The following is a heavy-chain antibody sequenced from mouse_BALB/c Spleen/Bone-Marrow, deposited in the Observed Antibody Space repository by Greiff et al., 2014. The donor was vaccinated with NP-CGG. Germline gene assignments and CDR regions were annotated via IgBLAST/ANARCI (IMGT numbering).Heavy chain of an antibody. D-gene: IGHD2-10*02. CDR1: GFNIKDSY. CDR3: TPYGNYRWEY. Sequence: MQLKESGAELVRSGASVKLFCTGSGFNIKDSYIHWVKQRPGQGLEWIGWIDPENGDTEYAPKFQGKATMTADTSSNTAYLQLSSLTSEDTAVYYCTPYGNYRWEYWGQGTSVTVSS. J-gene: IGHJ4*01. V-gene: IGHV14-4*02. CDR2: IDPENGDT.